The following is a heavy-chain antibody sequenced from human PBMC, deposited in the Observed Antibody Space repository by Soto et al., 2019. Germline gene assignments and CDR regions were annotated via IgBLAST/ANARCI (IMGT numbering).Heavy chain of an antibody. Sequence: ASVKVSCKASGYTFTSYAMHWVRQAPGQRPEWMGWINAGNGNTKYSQKFQGRVTITRDTSASTAYMELSSLRSEDTAMYYCAREYSSGWLNDAFDIWGQGTMVT. J-gene: IGHJ3*02. CDR3: AREYSSGWLNDAFDI. CDR1: GYTFTSYA. CDR2: INAGNGNT. V-gene: IGHV1-3*01. D-gene: IGHD6-19*01.